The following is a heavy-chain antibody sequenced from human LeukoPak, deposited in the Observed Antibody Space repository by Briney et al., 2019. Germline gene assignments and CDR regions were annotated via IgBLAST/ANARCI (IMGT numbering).Heavy chain of an antibody. CDR2: IWYDGSNK. Sequence: GGSLRLSCAASGFTFSSYVMHWVRQAPGKGLEWVAVIWYDGSNKYSADSVKGRFITSRDNSKNMLYLQMNSLRAEDTAVYYCAREGSGTYSKSLDYWGQGTLVTV. J-gene: IGHJ4*02. CDR1: GFTFSSYV. V-gene: IGHV3-33*01. CDR3: AREGSGTYSKSLDY. D-gene: IGHD1-26*01.